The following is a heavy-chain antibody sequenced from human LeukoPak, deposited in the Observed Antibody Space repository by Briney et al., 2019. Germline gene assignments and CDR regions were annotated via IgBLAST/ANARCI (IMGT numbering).Heavy chain of an antibody. CDR1: GDSICSRHYL. Sequence: SETLSLTCTVSGDSICSRHYLWTWIRQPRGKGLEWNACSSYSDITYYNPSLRSRLSIAVDTSRKHFSLILNSVTAADTAVYYCARGFDYGVSPLPHDTFNFWGERTKVAVSS. J-gene: IGHJ3*01. CDR2: SSYSDIT. V-gene: IGHV4-30-4*08. CDR3: ARGFDYGVSPLPHDTFNF. D-gene: IGHD4-17*01.